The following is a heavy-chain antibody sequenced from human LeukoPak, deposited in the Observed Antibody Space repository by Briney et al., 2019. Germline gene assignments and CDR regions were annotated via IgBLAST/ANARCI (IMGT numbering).Heavy chain of an antibody. CDR2: TSSSSSYI. J-gene: IGHJ2*01. CDR1: GFTFSSYS. D-gene: IGHD5-12*01. CDR3: ARDSRVDIVPWYFDL. V-gene: IGHV3-21*01. Sequence: GGSLRLSCAASGFTFSSYSMNWVRQAPGKGLEWVSSTSSSSSYIYYADSVKGRFTISRDNAKNSLYLRMNSLRAEDTAVYYCARDSRVDIVPWYFDLWGRGTLVTVSP.